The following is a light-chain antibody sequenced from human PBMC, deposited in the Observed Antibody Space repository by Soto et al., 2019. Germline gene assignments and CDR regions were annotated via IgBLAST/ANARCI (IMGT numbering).Light chain of an antibody. V-gene: IGLV2-14*01. Sequence: QSALTQPAAVSGSPGQSITISCTGASSDIGEYDYVSWYQQHPGKAPKLIIFDVSNRPSGVSNRFSGSKSGNTASLTISGLQAEDEADYYCSSYTSTSTVVFGGGTKLTVL. CDR2: DVS. J-gene: IGLJ2*01. CDR3: SSYTSTSTVV. CDR1: SSDIGEYDY.